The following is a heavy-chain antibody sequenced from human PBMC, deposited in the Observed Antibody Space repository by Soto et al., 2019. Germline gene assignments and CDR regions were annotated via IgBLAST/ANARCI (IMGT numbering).Heavy chain of an antibody. J-gene: IGHJ4*02. CDR1: GFTFSNAW. CDR3: TYSSSWPGVDY. Sequence: EVQLVESGGGLVKPGGSLRLSCAASGFTFSNAWMTWVRQAPGKGLEWVGRIKRKTDAGTTDYAAPGKGRFTISRDDSKNTLYQQMNSLKTEDSAVYYCTYSSSWPGVDYWGQGTLVTVSS. V-gene: IGHV3-15*01. D-gene: IGHD6-13*01. CDR2: IKRKTDAGTT.